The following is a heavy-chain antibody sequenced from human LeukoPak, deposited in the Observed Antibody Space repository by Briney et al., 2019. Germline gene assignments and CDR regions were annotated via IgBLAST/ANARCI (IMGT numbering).Heavy chain of an antibody. CDR3: AREGGFYRPLDY. V-gene: IGHV4-4*02. CDR2: VHLDGRT. CDR1: GGSVSSTNW. J-gene: IGHJ4*02. D-gene: IGHD6-25*01. Sequence: PSGTLSLTCGVSGGSVSSTNWWTWIRQPPGKGLEWIGEVHLDGRTNFNPSLKSRLTMSVDLSENHVSLKLTSVTAADTAVYYCAREGGFYRPLDYSGQGTLVTVSS.